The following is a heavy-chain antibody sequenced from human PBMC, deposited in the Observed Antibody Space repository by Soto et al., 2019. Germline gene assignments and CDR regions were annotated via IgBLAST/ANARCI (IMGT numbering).Heavy chain of an antibody. D-gene: IGHD5-12*01. CDR2: IYYSGST. CDR3: ARAGLRHGSDY. CDR1: GGSVSSGSYY. Sequence: SETLSLTCTVSGGSVSSGSYYWSWIRQPPGKGLEWIGYIYYSGSTKYNPSLKSRVTISVDTSKNQFSLKLSSVTAADTAVYYCARAGLRHGSDYLGQGTLVTVSS. V-gene: IGHV4-61*01. J-gene: IGHJ4*02.